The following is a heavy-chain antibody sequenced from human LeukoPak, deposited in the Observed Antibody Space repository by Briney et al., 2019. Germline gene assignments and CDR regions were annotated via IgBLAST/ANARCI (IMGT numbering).Heavy chain of an antibody. V-gene: IGHV1-69*05. CDR3: ARRYSYPDAFDI. J-gene: IGHJ3*02. CDR2: IIPIFGTA. CDR1: GGTFSSYA. Sequence: ALVKVSCKASGGTFSSYAISWVRQAPGQGLEWMGRIIPIFGTANYAQKFQGRVTITTDESTSTAYMELSSLRSEDTAVYYCARRYSYPDAFDIWGQGTMVTVSS. D-gene: IGHD5-18*01.